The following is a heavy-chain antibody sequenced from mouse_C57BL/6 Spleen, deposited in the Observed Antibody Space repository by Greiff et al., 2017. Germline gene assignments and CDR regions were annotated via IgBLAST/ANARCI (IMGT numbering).Heavy chain of an antibody. V-gene: IGHV5-9*01. CDR2: ISGGGGNT. D-gene: IGHD3-3*01. CDR1: GFTFSSYT. CDR3: ARRDENWYFDV. Sequence: DVKLQESGGGLVKPGGSLKLSCAASGFTFSSYTMSWVRQTPEKRLEWVATISGGGGNTYYPDSVKGRFTISRDNAKNTLYLQMSSLRSEDTALYYCARRDENWYFDVWGTGTTVTVSS. J-gene: IGHJ1*03.